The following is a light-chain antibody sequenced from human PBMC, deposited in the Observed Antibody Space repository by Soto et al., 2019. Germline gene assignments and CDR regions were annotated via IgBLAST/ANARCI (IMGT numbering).Light chain of an antibody. J-gene: IGKJ1*01. CDR3: QQYGSPWT. V-gene: IGKV3-20*01. Sequence: EIVLTQSPGTLSLSPGERATLSCRASQSVSSSYLAWYQQKPGQAPRLLIYGASSRATGIPDRFSGSGSGTDFPLNISRLEPEDFAVYYCQQYGSPWTFGQGTKVEIK. CDR2: GAS. CDR1: QSVSSSY.